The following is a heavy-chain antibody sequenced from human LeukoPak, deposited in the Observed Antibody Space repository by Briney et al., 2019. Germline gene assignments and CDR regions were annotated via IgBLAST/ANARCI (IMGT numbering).Heavy chain of an antibody. CDR2: IYYSGST. Sequence: SETLSLTCTVSGGSISSSSYYWGWIRQPPGRGLEWIGSIYYSGSTYYNPSLKSRVTISVDTSKNQFSLKLSSVTAADTAVYYCARDYYDPDAFDIWGQGTMVTVSS. CDR1: GGSISSSSYY. V-gene: IGHV4-39*07. CDR3: ARDYYDPDAFDI. D-gene: IGHD3-22*01. J-gene: IGHJ3*02.